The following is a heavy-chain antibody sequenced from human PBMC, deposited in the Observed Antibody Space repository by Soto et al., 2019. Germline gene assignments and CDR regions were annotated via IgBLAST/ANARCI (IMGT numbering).Heavy chain of an antibody. D-gene: IGHD3-16*01. CDR2: INPYNANV. CDR3: GERPVAGILGDAFDI. V-gene: IGHV1-18*04. Sequence: QVQLVQSGAEVKKPGASVKVSCKTSGYTFTNHGINWVRQAPGQGLEWMGWINPYNANVNYAQKLQGRVTMTTDTSTGKTLLELEGLESGRNALHYCGERPVAGILGDAFDIWGQGTMVTVSS. CDR1: GYTFTNHG. J-gene: IGHJ3*02.